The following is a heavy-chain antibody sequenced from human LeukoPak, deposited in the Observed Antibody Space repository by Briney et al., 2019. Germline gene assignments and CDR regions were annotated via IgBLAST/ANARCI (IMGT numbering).Heavy chain of an antibody. D-gene: IGHD3-16*01. CDR3: ARVSGGVSAFDI. CDR2: IYSGGDT. J-gene: IGHJ3*02. V-gene: IGHV3-53*01. Sequence: GGSLRLSCAASGLTVSINYMNWVRQAPGKGLEWVSIIYSGGDTYYADSVKGRFTISRDNSKNTLYLQINSLRAEVTAVYYCARVSGGVSAFDIWGQGTMVTVSS. CDR1: GLTVSINY.